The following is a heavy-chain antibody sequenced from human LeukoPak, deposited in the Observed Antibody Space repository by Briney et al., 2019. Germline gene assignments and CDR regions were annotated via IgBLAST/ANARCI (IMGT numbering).Heavy chain of an antibody. D-gene: IGHD6-19*01. J-gene: IGHJ4*02. V-gene: IGHV1-18*01. CDR2: ISAYNGNT. CDR3: ARGAVAGGLIDY. CDR1: GYTFTTYD. Sequence: ASVKVSCKASGYTFTTYDINWVRQAPGQGLEWMGWISAYNGNTNYAQKLQGRVTMTTDTSTSTAYMELRSLRSDDTAVYYCARGAVAGGLIDYWGQGTLVTVSS.